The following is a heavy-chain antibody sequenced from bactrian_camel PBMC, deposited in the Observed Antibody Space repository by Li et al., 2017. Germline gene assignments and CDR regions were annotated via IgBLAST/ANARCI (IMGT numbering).Heavy chain of an antibody. V-gene: IGHV3S1*01. D-gene: IGHD3*01. J-gene: IGHJ4*01. Sequence: QLVESGGDLVQPGGSLRLSCAASGFTLSSYRTYWVRQAPGKGLEWVLIINRGGTTFYTDSVKGRFTISRDNDKNTLYLQLNTLKTEDTARYYCVGVGYNFWGQGTQVTVS. CDR3: VGVGYNF. CDR2: IINRGGTT. CDR1: GFTLSSYR.